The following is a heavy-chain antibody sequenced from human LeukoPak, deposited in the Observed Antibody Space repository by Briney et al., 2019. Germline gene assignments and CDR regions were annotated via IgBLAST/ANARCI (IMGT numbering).Heavy chain of an antibody. CDR1: GDGISDIY. D-gene: IGHD2-15*01. CDR3: AKLVYSLDGSGHNWFDP. V-gene: IGHV4-4*09. J-gene: IGHJ5*02. Sequence: SETLSPTCAVSGDGISDIYWSWIRQPPGKGLEWIGFIHTSGSTYYIPSLKSRVTMSVDTSKNQFSLKLSSVTAADTAVYYCAKLVYSLDGSGHNWFDPWGQGALVTVSS. CDR2: IHTSGST.